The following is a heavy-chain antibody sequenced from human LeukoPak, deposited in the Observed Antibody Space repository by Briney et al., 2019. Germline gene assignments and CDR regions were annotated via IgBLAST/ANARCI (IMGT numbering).Heavy chain of an antibody. CDR1: GFTFSSYG. J-gene: IGHJ5*02. Sequence: GGSLRLSCAASGFTFSSYGMSWVRQAPGKGLEWVSAISGSGGSTYYADSVKGRFTISRDNSKNTLYLQMNSLRAEDTAVYYCAKDAPGGIQLFDGYWFDPWGQGTLVTVSS. D-gene: IGHD5-18*01. V-gene: IGHV3-23*01. CDR3: AKDAPGGIQLFDGYWFDP. CDR2: ISGSGGST.